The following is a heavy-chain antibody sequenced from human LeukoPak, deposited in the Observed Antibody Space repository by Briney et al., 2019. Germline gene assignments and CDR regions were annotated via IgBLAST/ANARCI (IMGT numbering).Heavy chain of an antibody. V-gene: IGHV1-2*02. CDR3: ARVKNYYDSSGYLYYFDY. CDR1: GYTFTGHY. Sequence: ASVKVSCKASGYTFTGHYIHWVRQAPGQGLEWMGWINPNTGGTNYAQKFQGRVTMTRDTSISTAYMELSRLRSDDTAVYYCARVKNYYDSSGYLYYFDYWGQGTLVTVSS. D-gene: IGHD3-22*01. J-gene: IGHJ4*02. CDR2: INPNTGGT.